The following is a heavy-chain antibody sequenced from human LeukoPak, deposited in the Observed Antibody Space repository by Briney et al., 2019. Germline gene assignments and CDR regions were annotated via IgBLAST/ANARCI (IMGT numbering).Heavy chain of an antibody. CDR1: GFTFSSSA. J-gene: IGHJ3*02. D-gene: IGHD3-10*01. CDR3: AKDQDYYGSGSYPNAFDI. Sequence: PGGSLRLSCAASGFTFSSSAMSWVRQAPGKGLEWVSTISGRDSSTHYADSVKGRFTISRDNSKNTLYLQMNSLRAEDTAVYYCAKDQDYYGSGSYPNAFDIWGQGTMVTVSS. V-gene: IGHV3-23*01. CDR2: ISGRDSST.